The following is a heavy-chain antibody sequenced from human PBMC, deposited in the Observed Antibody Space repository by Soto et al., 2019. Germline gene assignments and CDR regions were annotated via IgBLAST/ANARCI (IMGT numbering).Heavy chain of an antibody. V-gene: IGHV3-7*01. CDR2: IKQDGSEK. D-gene: IGHD3-10*01. CDR3: ARGGSPGSRHEY. J-gene: IGHJ4*02. Sequence: EVQLVESGGGLVQPGGSLRLSCVASGFAFSSYWMTWVRQAPEKGLEWVANIKQDGSEKYDVDSVKGRFTISRDNAKNSLYLQMNSMRAEDTAVYYCARGGSPGSRHEYWGQGTLVTVSS. CDR1: GFAFSSYW.